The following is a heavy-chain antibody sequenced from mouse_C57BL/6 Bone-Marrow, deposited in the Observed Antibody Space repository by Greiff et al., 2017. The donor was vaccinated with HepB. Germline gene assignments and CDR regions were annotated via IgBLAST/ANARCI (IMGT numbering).Heavy chain of an antibody. D-gene: IGHD2-3*01. Sequence: VQLQQSGPELVKPGASVKISCKASGYTFTDYYMNWVKQSHGKSLEWIGDINPNNGGTSYNQKFKGKATLTVDKSSSTAYMELRSLTSEDSAVYYCSWLLGAMDYWGQGTSVTVSS. CDR1: GYTFTDYY. V-gene: IGHV1-26*01. CDR2: INPNNGGT. CDR3: SWLLGAMDY. J-gene: IGHJ4*01.